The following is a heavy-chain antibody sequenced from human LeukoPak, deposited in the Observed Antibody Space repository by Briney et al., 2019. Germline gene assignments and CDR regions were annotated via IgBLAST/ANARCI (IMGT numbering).Heavy chain of an antibody. D-gene: IGHD6-6*01. CDR3: AKDYLGSSRSFDY. J-gene: IGHJ4*02. CDR2: IRYDGSNK. CDR1: GFTFSSYG. V-gene: IGHV3-30*02. Sequence: GGSLRLSCAASGFTFSSYGMHWVRQAPGKGLEWVAFIRYDGSNKYFADSVKGRFTISRDNSKNTLYLQMNSLRAEDTAVYYCAKDYLGSSRSFDYWGQGTLVTVSS.